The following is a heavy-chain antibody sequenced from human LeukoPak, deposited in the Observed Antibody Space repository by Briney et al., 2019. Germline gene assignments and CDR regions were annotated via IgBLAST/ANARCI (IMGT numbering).Heavy chain of an antibody. V-gene: IGHV3-48*01. J-gene: IGHJ3*02. CDR1: GFTFSNYS. CDR3: ARAKRNGFDI. Sequence: GGSLRLSCEAPGFTFSNYSMNWVRKAPGKELEWVSYIRSSSTTIYYADSVKGRFTISRDNAKNSLYLQMNSLRAEDTAVYYCARAKRNGFDIWGQGTMVTVSS. CDR2: IRSSSTTI.